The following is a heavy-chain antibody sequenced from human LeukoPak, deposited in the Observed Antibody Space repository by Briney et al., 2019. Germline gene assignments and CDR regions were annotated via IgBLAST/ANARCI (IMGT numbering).Heavy chain of an antibody. CDR2: IIPIFGTA. V-gene: IGHV1-69*01. D-gene: IGHD4-23*01. CDR3: AIGEVVTPPYYFDY. CDR1: GGTFSSYA. J-gene: IGHJ4*02. Sequence: ASVKVSCTASGGTFSSYAISWVRQAPGQGLEWMGGIIPIFGTADYAQKFQGRVTITADESTSTAYMELSSLRSEDTAVYYCAIGEVVTPPYYFDYWGQGTLVTVSS.